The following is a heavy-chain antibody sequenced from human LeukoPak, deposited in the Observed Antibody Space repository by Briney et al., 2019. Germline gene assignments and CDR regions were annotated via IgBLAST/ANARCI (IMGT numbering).Heavy chain of an antibody. CDR1: GYTFTGYY. J-gene: IGHJ6*03. V-gene: IGHV1-2*02. CDR2: INPNSGGT. CDR3: ARDAMVRGVTRYYYYYMDV. D-gene: IGHD3-10*01. Sequence: GASVKVSCKASGYTFTGYYMHWVRQAPGQGLEWMGWINPNSGGTNYAQKFQGRVTMTRDTSISTAYMELSRLRSDDTAVYYCARDAMVRGVTRYYYYYMDVWGKGTTVTISS.